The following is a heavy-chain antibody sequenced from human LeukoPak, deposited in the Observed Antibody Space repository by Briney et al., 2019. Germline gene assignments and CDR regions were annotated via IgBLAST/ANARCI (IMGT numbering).Heavy chain of an antibody. D-gene: IGHD3-22*01. V-gene: IGHV3-23*01. CDR3: AKLRPMIVVVITEGYFDY. CDR2: ISGSGGST. Sequence: GGSLRLSCAASGFTFSSYAMSWVRQAPGKGLEWVSVISGSGGSTYYADSVKGRFTISRDNSKNTLYLQMNSLRAEDTAVYYCAKLRPMIVVVITEGYFDYWGQGTLVTISS. J-gene: IGHJ4*02. CDR1: GFTFSSYA.